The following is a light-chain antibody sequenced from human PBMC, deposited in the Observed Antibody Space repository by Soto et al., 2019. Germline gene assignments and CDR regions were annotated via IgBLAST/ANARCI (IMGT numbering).Light chain of an antibody. J-gene: IGLJ3*02. CDR3: VLYMGSGIWV. CDR2: STY. V-gene: IGLV8-61*01. Sequence: QTVETQEPSFSVSPGATVTLTCGLSSGSVSTNNYPSWYQQTPGQAPRTLIYSTYTRSSGVPDRFSASILGNKAALTITGAQADDESDYYCVLYMGSGIWVFGGGTKLTVL. CDR1: SGSVSTNNY.